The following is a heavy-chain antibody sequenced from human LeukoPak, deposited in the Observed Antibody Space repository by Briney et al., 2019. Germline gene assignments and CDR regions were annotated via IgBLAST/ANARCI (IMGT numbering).Heavy chain of an antibody. CDR1: GFAVSSNY. D-gene: IGHD3-10*01. CDR2: IYSGGST. Sequence: SGGSLRLSCAVSGFAVSSNYMSWVRQAPGKGLEWVSVIYSGGSTYYADSVKGRFTISRDNSKNTLYLQMNSLRVEDTAVYFCARFVDQSTYYFDSWGQGTLVIVSS. J-gene: IGHJ4*02. V-gene: IGHV3-53*01. CDR3: ARFVDQSTYYFDS.